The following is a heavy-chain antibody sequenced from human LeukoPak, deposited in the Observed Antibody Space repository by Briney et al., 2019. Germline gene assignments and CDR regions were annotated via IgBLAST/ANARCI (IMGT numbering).Heavy chain of an antibody. D-gene: IGHD3-3*02. V-gene: IGHV1-3*03. CDR1: GYTFTSYA. CDR2: INAGNGNT. Sequence: ASVKVSCKASGYTFTSYAMHWVRQAPGQRLEWMGWINAGNGNTKYSQEFQGRVTITRDTSASTAYMELSSLRSEDMAVYYCARSFSGYYYMDVWGKGTTVTVSS. J-gene: IGHJ6*03. CDR3: ARSFSGYYYMDV.